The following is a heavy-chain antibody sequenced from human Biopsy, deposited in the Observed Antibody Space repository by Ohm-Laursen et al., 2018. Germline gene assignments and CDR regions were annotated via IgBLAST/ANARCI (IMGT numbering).Heavy chain of an antibody. CDR2: FYYSRST. Sequence: GTLSLTCRFSGGSISSRNHYWGWLPQPPGKGLEWNGHFYYSRSTFYNSSLEGRVTVSVDTSKNQFNLRLTSMCASDTAVYYCARHSLDDFWSGAHYYFDYWGLGTLVTVSS. CDR1: GGSISSRNHY. CDR3: ARHSLDDFWSGAHYYFDY. D-gene: IGHD3-3*01. V-gene: IGHV4-39*01. J-gene: IGHJ4*02.